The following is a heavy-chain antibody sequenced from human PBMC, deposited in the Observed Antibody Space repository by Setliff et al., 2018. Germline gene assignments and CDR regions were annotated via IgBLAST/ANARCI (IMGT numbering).Heavy chain of an antibody. D-gene: IGHD3-3*01. CDR1: GYTFTSYD. V-gene: IGHV1-8*03. J-gene: IGHJ6*03. CDR3: ARSYQGVDDFWSGYFQTDYYYYMDV. Sequence: ASVKVSCKASGYTFTSYDTNWVRQATGQGLEWMGRMNPNSGNTGYAQKFQGRVTITRNTPISTAYMELSSLRSEDTAVYYCARSYQGVDDFWSGYFQTDYYYYMDVWGKGTRGT. CDR2: MNPNSGNT.